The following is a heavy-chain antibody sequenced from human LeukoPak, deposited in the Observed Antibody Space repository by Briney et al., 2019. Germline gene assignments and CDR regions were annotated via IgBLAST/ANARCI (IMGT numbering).Heavy chain of an antibody. J-gene: IGHJ4*02. CDR3: VGLPADEGFDY. Sequence: GGSLRLSCAASGSTFSSFGIHSLRQAPGKGLEWVAVIWYDGSNKYYADSVKGRFTISRDNSKNTLYLQMNSLRAEDTAVYYCVGLPADEGFDYDGRGHLVTVSS. CDR1: GSTFSSFG. V-gene: IGHV3-33*01. D-gene: IGHD3-16*01. CDR2: IWYDGSNK.